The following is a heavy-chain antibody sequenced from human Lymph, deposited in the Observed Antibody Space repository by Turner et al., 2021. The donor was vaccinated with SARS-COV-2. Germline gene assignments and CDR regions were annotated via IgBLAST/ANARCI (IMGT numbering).Heavy chain of an antibody. CDR2: IFYRGST. D-gene: IGHD2-21*02. V-gene: IGHV4-59*01. Sequence: QVQLQESGPRLVKPLETLSLTCPVSGGSMNNNYWRWIRQPPGKRLEWIGFIFYRGSTNYNPSLKSRVTISVDTSENQFSLKLTSVTAADTAIYYCARQTVNNWVDPWGQGTLVTVSS. J-gene: IGHJ5*02. CDR3: ARQTVNNWVDP. CDR1: GGSMNNNY.